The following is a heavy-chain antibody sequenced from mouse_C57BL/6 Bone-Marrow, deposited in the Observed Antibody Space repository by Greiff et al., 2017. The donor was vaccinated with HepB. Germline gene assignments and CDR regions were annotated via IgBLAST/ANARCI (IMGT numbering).Heavy chain of an antibody. CDR3: ASDQWNNMSDYYAMDY. V-gene: IGHV5-4*01. CDR2: ISDGCSYT. CDR1: GFTFSSYA. Sequence: EVHLVESGGGLVKPGGSLKLSCAASGFTFSSYAMSWVRQTPEKRLEWVATISDGCSYTYYPDNVKGRFTISRDNAKNNLYLQMSHLKSDDTAMYYCASDQWNNMSDYYAMDYWGQGTSVTVSS. D-gene: IGHD1-3*01. J-gene: IGHJ4*01.